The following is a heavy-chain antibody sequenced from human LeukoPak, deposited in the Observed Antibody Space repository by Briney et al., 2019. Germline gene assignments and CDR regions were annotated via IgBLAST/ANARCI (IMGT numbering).Heavy chain of an antibody. CDR3: ARDLSGTNDY. Sequence: PSETLSLTCTVPGGSISSYYWSWVRQPAGKGLERIGRIYTSGSTNCNPSLKSRVTMSVDTSKDQFSLKLSSVTAADTAVYYCARDLSGTNDYWGQGTLVTVSS. CDR1: GGSISSYY. CDR2: IYTSGST. D-gene: IGHD1-1*01. V-gene: IGHV4-4*07. J-gene: IGHJ4*02.